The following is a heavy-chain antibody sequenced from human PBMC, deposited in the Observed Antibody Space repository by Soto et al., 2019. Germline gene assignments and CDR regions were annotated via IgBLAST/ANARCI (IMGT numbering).Heavy chain of an antibody. J-gene: IGHJ6*02. CDR2: IIPIFGTA. CDR1: GGTFSSYA. V-gene: IGHV1-69*13. Sequence: EASVKVSCKASGGTFSSYAISWVRQAPGQGLEWMGGIIPIFGTANYAQKFQGRVTITADESTSTAYMELSSLRSEDTAVYYCARGEDIVVVVAATRSSMGYYYGMDVWGQGTTVTVSS. CDR3: ARGEDIVVVVAATRSSMGYYYGMDV. D-gene: IGHD2-15*01.